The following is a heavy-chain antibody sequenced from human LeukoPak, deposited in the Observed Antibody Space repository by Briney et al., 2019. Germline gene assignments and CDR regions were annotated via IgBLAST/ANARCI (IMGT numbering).Heavy chain of an antibody. Sequence: GGSLRLSCAASGFTVSSNYMSRVRQAPGKGLEWVSVIYSGGSTYYADSVKGRFTISRDNSKNTLYLQMNSLRAEDTAVYYCARDRGYCSGGSCYLVYWGQGTLVTVSS. V-gene: IGHV3-66*01. CDR1: GFTVSSNY. J-gene: IGHJ4*02. D-gene: IGHD2-15*01. CDR3: ARDRGYCSGGSCYLVY. CDR2: IYSGGST.